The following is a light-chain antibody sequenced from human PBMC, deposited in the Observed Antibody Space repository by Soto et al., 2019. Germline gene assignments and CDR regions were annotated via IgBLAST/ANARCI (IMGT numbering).Light chain of an antibody. CDR2: GNS. V-gene: IGLV1-40*01. J-gene: IGLJ2*01. CDR1: SSNIGAGYD. Sequence: QSVLTQPPSVSGAPGQRVTISCTGSSSNIGAGYDVHWYQQLPGTAPRLLIYGNSNRPSGVPDRFSGSKSGTSASLAITGLQAEDEADYFCQSYDSGLSGYVVFGRGTQLTVL. CDR3: QSYDSGLSGYVV.